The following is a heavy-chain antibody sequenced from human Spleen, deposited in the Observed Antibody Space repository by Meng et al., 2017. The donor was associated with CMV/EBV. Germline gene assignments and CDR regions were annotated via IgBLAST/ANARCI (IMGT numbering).Heavy chain of an antibody. V-gene: IGHV4-30-4*08. CDR2: IYYSGST. CDR1: GASINSGHNY. CDR3: ASADTASVRVYFDY. J-gene: IGHJ4*02. D-gene: IGHD5-18*01. Sequence: SETLSLTCTVSGASINSGHNYWSWIRQPPGKGLEWIGYIYYSGSTYYNPSLKSRFTLSVDTSRNQFSLKVSSVTAADTAVYYCASADTASVRVYFDYWGQGALVTVSS.